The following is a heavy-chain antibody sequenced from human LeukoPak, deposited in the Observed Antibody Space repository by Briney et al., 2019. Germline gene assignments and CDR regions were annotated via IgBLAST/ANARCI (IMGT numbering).Heavy chain of an antibody. D-gene: IGHD3-10*01. J-gene: IGHJ6*03. V-gene: IGHV4-38-2*02. CDR1: AYSISSDFY. CDR2: NYRSGTT. CDR3: ARQLYVSGSYYAPMDV. Sequence: SETLSLTCTVSAYSISSDFYWAWIRQPPGKGLEWIGSNYRSGTTYYNPSLKSRVTISVDTSKHQFSLRLSSATAADTAVYFCARQLYVSGSYYAPMDVWGKGTTVTISS.